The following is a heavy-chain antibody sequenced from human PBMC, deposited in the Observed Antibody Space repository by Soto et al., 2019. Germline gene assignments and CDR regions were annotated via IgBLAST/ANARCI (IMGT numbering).Heavy chain of an antibody. D-gene: IGHD5-12*01. CDR1: GYTFTSYS. V-gene: IGHV1-3*01. Sequence: GASVKVSCKASGYTFTSYSMHWVLQAPGQRLEWMGWINAGNGNTKYSQKFQGRVTITRDTSASTAYMELSSLRSEDTAVYYCARDTGATEDYFDYWGQGTLVTVSS. CDR2: INAGNGNT. CDR3: ARDTGATEDYFDY. J-gene: IGHJ4*02.